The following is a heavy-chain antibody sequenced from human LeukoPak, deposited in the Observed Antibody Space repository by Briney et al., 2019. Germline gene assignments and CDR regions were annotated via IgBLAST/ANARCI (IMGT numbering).Heavy chain of an antibody. V-gene: IGHV3-7*03. D-gene: IGHD6-6*01. Sequence: PGGSLRLSCAASGFTFSNYWMAWVRQAPGKGPEWVANINLDGSQKYYVDSVKGRFTISRDNSKNTLYLQMNSLRAEDTAVYYCARYSSSYYYGMDVWGQGTTVTVSS. CDR1: GFTFSNYW. J-gene: IGHJ6*02. CDR2: INLDGSQK. CDR3: ARYSSSYYYGMDV.